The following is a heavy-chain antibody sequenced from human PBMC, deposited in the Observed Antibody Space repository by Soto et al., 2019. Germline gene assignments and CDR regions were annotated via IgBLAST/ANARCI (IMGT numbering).Heavy chain of an antibody. D-gene: IGHD5-18*01. J-gene: IGHJ4*02. CDR1: GYTFTSYD. V-gene: IGHV1-8*01. CDR2: MNPNTGNT. Sequence: ASVKVSCKASGYTFTSYDISWVRQASGHGLEWMGWMNPNTGNTGYAQKFQGRVTMTRDTSINTAYMELSSLRSDDTAVYYCARGNRIQLWSLDYWGQGALVTVSS. CDR3: ARGNRIQLWSLDY.